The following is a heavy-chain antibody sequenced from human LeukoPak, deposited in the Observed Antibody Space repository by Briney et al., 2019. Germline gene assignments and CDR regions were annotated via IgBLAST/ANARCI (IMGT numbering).Heavy chain of an antibody. D-gene: IGHD3-10*01. CDR3: ARDTGGSGSYSRTFDY. J-gene: IGHJ4*02. V-gene: IGHV1-46*01. CDR1: GYTFTSYY. CDR2: INPSGGST. Sequence: ASVKVSCKASGYTFTSYYMHWVRQAPGQGLEWMGIINPSGGSTSYAQKFQGRVTMTRDMSTSTVYMELSSLRAEDTAVYYCARDTGGSGSYSRTFDYWGQGTLVTVSS.